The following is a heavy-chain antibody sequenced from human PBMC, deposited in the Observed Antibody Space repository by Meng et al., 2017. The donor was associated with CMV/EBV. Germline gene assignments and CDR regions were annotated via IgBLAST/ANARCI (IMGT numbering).Heavy chain of an antibody. V-gene: IGHV1-8*03. CDR2: INPNSGNT. CDR1: GYTFTSYD. J-gene: IGHJ5*02. D-gene: IGHD6-19*01. CDR3: ARRGYSSRNWFDP. Sequence: ASVKVSCKASGYTFTSYDINWVRQATGQGLEWMGWINPNSGNTGYAQKFQGRVTITRNTSISTAYMELSSLRSEDTAVYYCARRGYSSRNWFDPWGQGTLVTVSS.